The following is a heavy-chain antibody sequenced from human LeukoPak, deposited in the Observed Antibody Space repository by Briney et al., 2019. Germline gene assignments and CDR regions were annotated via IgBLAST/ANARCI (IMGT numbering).Heavy chain of an antibody. V-gene: IGHV3-30*02. D-gene: IGHD6-13*01. J-gene: IGHJ6*03. CDR2: IRYDGSNK. Sequence: GGSLRLSCAASGFIFSSYGMHWVRQAPGKGLEWVAFIRYDGSNKYYADSVKGRFTISRDNAKNSLYLQMNSLRAEDTAVYYCASRHSSSWYYYYYYMDVWGKGTTVTVSS. CDR1: GFIFSSYG. CDR3: ASRHSSSWYYYYYYMDV.